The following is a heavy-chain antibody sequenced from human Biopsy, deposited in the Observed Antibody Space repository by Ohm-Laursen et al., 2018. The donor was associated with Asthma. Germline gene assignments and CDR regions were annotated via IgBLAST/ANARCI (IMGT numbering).Heavy chain of an antibody. Sequence: GTLSLTCAVSGGSISSSSYYWNWIRQPPGKGLEWIGEIDQSGYTNYNPSLKSRVTISADTSKNQFHLNLSSVTAADTAVYFCARAAITGIRGWFDPWGQGTQVTVSS. CDR3: ARAAITGIRGWFDP. J-gene: IGHJ5*02. CDR1: GGSISSSSYY. V-gene: IGHV4-39*06. D-gene: IGHD1-20*01. CDR2: IDQSGYT.